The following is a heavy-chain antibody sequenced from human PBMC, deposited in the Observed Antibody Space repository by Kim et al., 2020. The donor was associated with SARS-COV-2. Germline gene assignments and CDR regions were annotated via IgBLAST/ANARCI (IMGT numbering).Heavy chain of an antibody. CDR2: IKSKTDGGTT. V-gene: IGHV3-15*01. CDR3: TTDPVPYCSSTSCYASVAATPPDY. CDR1: GFTFSNAW. J-gene: IGHJ4*02. D-gene: IGHD2-2*01. Sequence: GGSLRLSCAASGFTFSNAWMSWVLQAPGKGLEWVGRIKSKTDGGTTDYAAPVKGRFTISRDDSKNTLYLQINSLKTEDTAVYYCTTDPVPYCSSTSCYASVAATPPDYWGQGTLVTVSS.